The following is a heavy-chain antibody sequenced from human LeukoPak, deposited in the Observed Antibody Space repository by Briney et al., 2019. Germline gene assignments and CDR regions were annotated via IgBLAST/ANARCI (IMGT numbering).Heavy chain of an antibody. CDR2: ISSSSDYI. CDR1: GFTFSSHT. Sequence: GGSLRLSCAASGFTFSSHTINWVRQAPGKGLEWVSSISSSSDYIHYADSVKGRFTISRDNAKNSLYLQMNSLRAEDTAVYYCARVIAFRGYMDVWGKGTTVTVSS. V-gene: IGHV3-21*01. J-gene: IGHJ6*03. CDR3: ARVIAFRGYMDV. D-gene: IGHD3-16*02.